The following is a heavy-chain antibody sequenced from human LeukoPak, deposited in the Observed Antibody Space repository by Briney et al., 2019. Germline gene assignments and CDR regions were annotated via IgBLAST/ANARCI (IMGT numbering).Heavy chain of an antibody. V-gene: IGHV3-7*01. D-gene: IGHD3-10*01. J-gene: IGHJ4*02. CDR1: GFTLSDVW. CDR3: ARGSRLHFYGRTQEHFDT. Sequence: PGGSLRLSCAASGFTLSDVWMSWVRQAPGKGLAWVANIRQDGSEIHYVDSVKGRFTVSRDNAKNSLYLQMNSLRAEDTAVYYCARGSRLHFYGRTQEHFDTWGRGTLVTVSS. CDR2: IRQDGSEI.